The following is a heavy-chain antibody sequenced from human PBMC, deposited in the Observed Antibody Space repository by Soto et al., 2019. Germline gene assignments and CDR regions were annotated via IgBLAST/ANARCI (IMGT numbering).Heavy chain of an antibody. D-gene: IGHD3-22*01. Sequence: SETLSLTCAVYGGSFSGYYWSWIRQPPGKGLEWIGYIYYSGSSNYNPSLKSRITMSVDTSKNQFSLKLSSVTAADTAVYYCARNYDSSGYSSIGYWSQGTLVTVSS. V-gene: IGHV4-59*01. CDR2: IYYSGSS. J-gene: IGHJ4*02. CDR3: ARNYDSSGYSSIGY. CDR1: GGSFSGYY.